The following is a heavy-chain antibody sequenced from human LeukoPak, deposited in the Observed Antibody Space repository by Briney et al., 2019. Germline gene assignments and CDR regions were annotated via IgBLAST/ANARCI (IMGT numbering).Heavy chain of an antibody. D-gene: IGHD3-10*01. CDR2: ISTSSSYI. V-gene: IGHV3-21*01. Sequence: GGSLRLSCASSEFTFSYYSMNWVRQAPGKGLEWLSSISTSSSYIYYADSVKGRFTISRDNAKNSLYLQMNSLRAEDTAVYYCARDRSPGNFDYWGQGTLVTVSS. J-gene: IGHJ4*02. CDR3: ARDRSPGNFDY. CDR1: EFTFSYYS.